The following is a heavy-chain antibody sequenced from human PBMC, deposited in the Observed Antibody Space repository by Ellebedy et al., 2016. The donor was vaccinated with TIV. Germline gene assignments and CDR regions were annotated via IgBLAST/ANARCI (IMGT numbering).Heavy chain of an antibody. CDR2: TSCSGGTR. V-gene: IGHV3-23*01. D-gene: IGHD2-15*01. CDR3: AKDWVARTPVEKNFFDC. Sequence: GESLKISCAASGFSFNSYIMSWVRQAPGKGLEWVSATSCSGGTRYYADSVKGRFTTSRDNSKNTLYLQMNSLRAEDTAIYYCAKDWVARTPVEKNFFDCWGQGTLVTVSS. J-gene: IGHJ4*02. CDR1: GFSFNSYI.